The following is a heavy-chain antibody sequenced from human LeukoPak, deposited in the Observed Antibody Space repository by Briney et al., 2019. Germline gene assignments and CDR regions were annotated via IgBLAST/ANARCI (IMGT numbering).Heavy chain of an antibody. J-gene: IGHJ4*02. Sequence: GGSLRLSCAASGFTFSSYSMNWVRQAPGKGLEGVSSISSSSSYIYYADSVKGGFTIYRDNDKNSLYLQMNSLRAEDTAVYYCASLSITMIVVAYTPLDYWGQGTLVTVSS. CDR2: ISSSSSYI. V-gene: IGHV3-21*01. CDR3: ASLSITMIVVAYTPLDY. CDR1: GFTFSSYS. D-gene: IGHD3-22*01.